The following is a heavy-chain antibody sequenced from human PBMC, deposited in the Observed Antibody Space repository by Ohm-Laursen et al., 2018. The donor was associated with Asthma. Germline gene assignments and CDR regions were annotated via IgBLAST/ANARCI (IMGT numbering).Heavy chain of an antibody. D-gene: IGHD3-22*01. CDR1: GGTFSSYA. J-gene: IGHJ4*02. CDR3: ARDHSSGYSFSFDY. CDR2: IIPIFDIP. V-gene: IGHV1-69*10. Sequence: SVTVSCKVSGGTFSSYAINWVRQAPGHGLEWVGAIIPIFDIPNYAEKFQGRATITADKSTSTAYMELSSLRSEDTAVYYCARDHSSGYSFSFDYWGQGTLVTVSS.